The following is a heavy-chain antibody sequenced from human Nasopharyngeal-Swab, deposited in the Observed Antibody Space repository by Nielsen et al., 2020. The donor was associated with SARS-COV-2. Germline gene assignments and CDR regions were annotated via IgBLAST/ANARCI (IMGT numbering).Heavy chain of an antibody. CDR1: GGSISSGDYY. CDR3: ARHAPSTYYDFWSGGHNWFDP. J-gene: IGHJ5*02. V-gene: IGHV4-30-4*01. D-gene: IGHD3-3*01. CDR2: IYYSGST. Sequence: SETLSLTCTVSGGSISSGDYYWSWIRQPPGKGLEWIGYIYYSGSTYYNPSLKSRVTISVDTSKNQFSLKLSSVTAADTAVYFCARHAPSTYYDFWSGGHNWFDPWGQGTLVTVSS.